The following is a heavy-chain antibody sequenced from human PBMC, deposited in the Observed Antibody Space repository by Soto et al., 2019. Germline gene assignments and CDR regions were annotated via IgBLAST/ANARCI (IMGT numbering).Heavy chain of an antibody. Sequence: GSLRLSCAASGFTFGSYGMHWVRQAPGKGLEWVAVISYDGSNKYYADSVKGRFTISRDNSKNTLYLQMNSLRAEDTAVYYCAKGSGLRGKWFDPWGQGTLVTVS. J-gene: IGHJ5*02. V-gene: IGHV3-30*18. D-gene: IGHD2-15*01. CDR1: GFTFGSYG. CDR3: AKGSGLRGKWFDP. CDR2: ISYDGSNK.